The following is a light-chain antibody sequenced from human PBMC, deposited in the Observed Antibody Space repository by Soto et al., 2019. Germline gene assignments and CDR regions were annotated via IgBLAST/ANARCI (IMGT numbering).Light chain of an antibody. CDR1: QSVSSN. Sequence: EIVMTPSPATLSVSPGERATLSCRASQSVSSNLAWYQQKPGQAPRLLIYGASTRATGIPARFSGSGSGTEFTLTISSLQSEDFAVYYCQQYHNWPWTFGQGTKVDIK. CDR2: GAS. V-gene: IGKV3-15*01. J-gene: IGKJ1*01. CDR3: QQYHNWPWT.